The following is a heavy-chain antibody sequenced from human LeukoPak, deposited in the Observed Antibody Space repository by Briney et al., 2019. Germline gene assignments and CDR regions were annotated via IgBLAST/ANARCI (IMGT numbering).Heavy chain of an antibody. V-gene: IGHV3-74*01. CDR3: ARATYDYVWGSYRYDFDFDY. J-gene: IGHJ4*02. Sequence: PGGSLRLSCAASGFTFSSYWMHWVRQAPGKGLVWVSRINSDGSSTSYADSVKGRFTISRDNAKNTLYLQMNSLGAEDTAVYYCARATYDYVWGSYRYDFDFDYWGQGTLVTVSS. D-gene: IGHD3-16*02. CDR2: INSDGSST. CDR1: GFTFSSYW.